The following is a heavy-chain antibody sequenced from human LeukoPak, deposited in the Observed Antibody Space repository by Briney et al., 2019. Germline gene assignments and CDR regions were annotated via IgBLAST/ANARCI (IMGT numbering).Heavy chain of an antibody. CDR1: GFYA. Sequence: GRSLRLSCAASGFYAMHWVRQAPGKGLEWVAVISYDGSKKYYTDSVKGRFTISRDNSKNTLYLQMNSLRAEDTAVYYCARDPNSRRWFDYWGQGTLVTVSP. CDR2: ISYDGSKK. CDR3: ARDPNSRRWFDY. J-gene: IGHJ4*02. D-gene: IGHD6-13*01. V-gene: IGHV3-30-3*01.